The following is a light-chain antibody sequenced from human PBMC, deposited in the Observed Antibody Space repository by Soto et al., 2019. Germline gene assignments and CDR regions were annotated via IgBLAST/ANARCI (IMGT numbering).Light chain of an antibody. Sequence: DIQMTQSPSSLSASVGDRVTITCRASQSISSYLNWYQQKPGKAPKLLIYAASSLQSGVPSRFSGSGSGTDFTLTISSLQPEDFATYYCQKCYSTLAWTLGQGTKVEIK. CDR3: QKCYSTLAWT. CDR2: AAS. CDR1: QSISSY. J-gene: IGKJ1*01. V-gene: IGKV1-39*01.